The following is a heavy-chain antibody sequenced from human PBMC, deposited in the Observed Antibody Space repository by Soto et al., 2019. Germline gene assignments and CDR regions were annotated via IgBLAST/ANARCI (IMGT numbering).Heavy chain of an antibody. V-gene: IGHV3-23*01. CDR3: AKEPPTSITIFGVVIPTIDY. D-gene: IGHD3-3*01. Sequence: GGSLRLSCAASGFTFSSYAMSWVRQAPGKGLEWVSAISGSGGSTYYADSVKGRFTISRDNSKNTLYLQMNSLRAEDTAVYYCAKEPPTSITIFGVVIPTIDYWGQGTLVTVSS. CDR1: GFTFSSYA. CDR2: ISGSGGST. J-gene: IGHJ4*02.